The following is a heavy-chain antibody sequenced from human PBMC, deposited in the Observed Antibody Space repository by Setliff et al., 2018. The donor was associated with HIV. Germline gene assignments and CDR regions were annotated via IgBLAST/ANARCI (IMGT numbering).Heavy chain of an antibody. CDR1: GGTFSSYG. CDR2: ITPLLGTT. V-gene: IGHV1-69*05. Sequence: SVKVSCKASGGTFSSYGITWVRQAPGQGLEWMGGITPLLGTTNYAQRFQSRVTLTTDESTNTVFMDLSSLRSEDTAVYYCARVYSSGWYGGADYYYYGMDVWGQGTTVTVSS. CDR3: ARVYSSGWYGGADYYYYGMDV. J-gene: IGHJ6*02. D-gene: IGHD6-19*01.